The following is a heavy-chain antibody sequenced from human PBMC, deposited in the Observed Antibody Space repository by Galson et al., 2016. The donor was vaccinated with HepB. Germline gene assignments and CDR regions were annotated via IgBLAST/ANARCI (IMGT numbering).Heavy chain of an antibody. D-gene: IGHD2-15*01. CDR1: GLTVSSNY. J-gene: IGHJ5*02. CDR3: GTESYLKGHSIVVAAPSQT. CDR2: IYSGGGT. Sequence: SLRLSCAASGLTVSSNYMSWVRQAPGKGLEWVSVIYSGGGTYYADSVQGRFTISRDNSKNTVFLEMNSLGAEDTAVYYCGTESYLKGHSIVVAAPSQTWGRGTLVTVSS. V-gene: IGHV3-53*01.